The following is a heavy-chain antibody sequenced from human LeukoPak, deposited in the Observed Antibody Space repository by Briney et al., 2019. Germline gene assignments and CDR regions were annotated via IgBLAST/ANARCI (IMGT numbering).Heavy chain of an antibody. J-gene: IGHJ6*03. CDR1: VGSFSGYY. D-gene: IGHD3-3*01. CDR2: INHSGST. CDR3: ARLGVVIAPYYYYYMDV. V-gene: IGHV4-34*01. Sequence: SETLSLTCAVYVGSFSGYYSSWIPHPPGKGLEWIGEINHSGSTNYTPSLKSRVTISVDTSKNQFSLKLSSVTAADTAVYYCARLGVVIAPYYYYYMDVWGKGTTVTVSS.